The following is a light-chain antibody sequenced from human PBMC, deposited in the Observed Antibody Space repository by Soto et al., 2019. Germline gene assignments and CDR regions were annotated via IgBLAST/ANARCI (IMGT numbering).Light chain of an antibody. Sequence: DMQLTQSPSSLSASVGDRVTITCRTSQNIGNYLNWYQQKPGRAPKLLIYAASSLQSGVPSRFSGSGSGSDFALTITNLQPEDFATYYCQQSYSTPYTFGQGTKLEIK. CDR3: QQSYSTPYT. CDR2: AAS. V-gene: IGKV1-39*01. CDR1: QNIGNY. J-gene: IGKJ2*01.